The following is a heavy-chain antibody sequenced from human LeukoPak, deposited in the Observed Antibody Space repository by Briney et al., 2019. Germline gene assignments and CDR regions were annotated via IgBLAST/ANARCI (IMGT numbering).Heavy chain of an antibody. V-gene: IGHV1-2*02. CDR2: INPNSGGT. D-gene: IGHD2-2*01. Sequence: ASVKVSCKASGYTFTGYYMHWVRQAPGQGLEWMGWINPNSGGTNYAQKFQGRVTMTRDTSISTAYMELSRLRSDDTAVYYCARDLNNIVVVPAAISDYWGRGTLVTVSS. CDR3: ARDLNNIVVVPAAISDY. J-gene: IGHJ4*02. CDR1: GYTFTGYY.